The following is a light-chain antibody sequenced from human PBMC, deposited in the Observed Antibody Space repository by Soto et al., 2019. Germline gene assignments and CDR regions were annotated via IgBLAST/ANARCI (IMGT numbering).Light chain of an antibody. J-gene: IGKJ4*01. CDR1: DDIINS. CDR2: DAS. CDR3: QQYDILPIP. V-gene: IGKV1-33*01. Sequence: TQKKSSPSASVGDRGTITCQASDDIINSLNWYQQKPGKAPKLLIHDASILQTGVPSRFSGGGSGTDFTFTIASLQPEDIATYYCQQYDILPIPFGGRSIVAIK.